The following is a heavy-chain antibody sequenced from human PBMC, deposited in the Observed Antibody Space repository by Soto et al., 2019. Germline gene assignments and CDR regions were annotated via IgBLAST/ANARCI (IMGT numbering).Heavy chain of an antibody. CDR3: AKRRYSSSLIDY. V-gene: IGHV3-30*18. Sequence: PGCSMGLGCSASGVTFCIYVVDGVRKAPGKGLEWVAVISYDGSNKYYADSVKGRFTISRDNSKNTLYLQMNSLRAEDTAVYYCAKRRYSSSLIDYWGQGTLVTVSS. CDR2: ISYDGSNK. J-gene: IGHJ4*02. D-gene: IGHD6-13*01. CDR1: GVTFCIYV.